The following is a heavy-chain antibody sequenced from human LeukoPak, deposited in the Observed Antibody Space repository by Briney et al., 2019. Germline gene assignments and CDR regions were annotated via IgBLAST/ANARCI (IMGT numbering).Heavy chain of an antibody. CDR3: ARARLGYCSSTSCLDAFDI. CDR2: INPSGGST. CDR1: GYTFTSYY. V-gene: IGHV1-46*03. D-gene: IGHD2-2*01. Sequence: ASVKVSCKASGYTFTSYYMHWVRQAPGQGLEWRGIINPSGGSTSYAQKFQGRVTMTRDTSTSTVYMELSSLRSEDTAVYYCARARLGYCSSTSCLDAFDIWGQGTMVTVSS. J-gene: IGHJ3*02.